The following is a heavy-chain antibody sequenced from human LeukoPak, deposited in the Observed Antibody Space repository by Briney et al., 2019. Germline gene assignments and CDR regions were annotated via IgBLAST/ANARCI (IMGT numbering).Heavy chain of an antibody. CDR1: GFTFSSYA. J-gene: IGHJ4*02. CDR2: ISGDAANT. CDR3: ATRR. V-gene: IGHV3-23*01. Sequence: PGRSLRLSCAASGFTFSSYAMHWVRQAPGKGLEWVSSISGDAANTYYADSVKGRFTISRDNSKNTLYLQMNSLRVEDTAVYYCATRRWGQGTLVTVSS.